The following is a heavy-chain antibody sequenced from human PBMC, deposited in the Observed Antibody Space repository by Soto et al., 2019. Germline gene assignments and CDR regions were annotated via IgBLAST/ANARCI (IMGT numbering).Heavy chain of an antibody. Sequence: QVQLQESGPGLVKPSQTLSLTCTVFGASISSGGYYRSWIRQHPGKGLEWIGYIYYSGSTYYNPSLKSRVTMSVDTSKNQFSLNLSSVTAADTAFYYCAREDGTVGMDYWGQGTLVTVSS. J-gene: IGHJ4*02. CDR1: GASISSGGYY. D-gene: IGHD1-26*01. CDR2: IYYSGST. CDR3: AREDGTVGMDY. V-gene: IGHV4-31*03.